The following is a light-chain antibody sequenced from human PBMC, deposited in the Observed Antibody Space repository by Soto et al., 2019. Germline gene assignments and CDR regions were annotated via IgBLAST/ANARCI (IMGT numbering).Light chain of an antibody. CDR1: QSVSSN. Sequence: EILMTQSPATLSVFPGERFTLSCRASQSVSSNLAWYQQKPGQPPRLLIYGSSTRATGIPARFSGSGSGTEFTLTISSLQSEDFAVYYCQQYNNWPRTFGQGTKVDIK. CDR2: GSS. J-gene: IGKJ1*01. V-gene: IGKV3-15*01. CDR3: QQYNNWPRT.